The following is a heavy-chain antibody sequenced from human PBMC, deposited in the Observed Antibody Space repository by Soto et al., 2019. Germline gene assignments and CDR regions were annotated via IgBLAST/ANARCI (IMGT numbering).Heavy chain of an antibody. CDR3: ARGRVGATTDYFDY. J-gene: IGHJ4*02. CDR1: GGSISRGGYY. D-gene: IGHD1-26*01. V-gene: IGHV4-31*03. CDR2: IYYSGNT. Sequence: SETLSLTCSVSGGSISRGGYYWSWIRQHPGRGLEWIGYIYYSGNTYYNPSLKSRVTISVDTSKNQFSLKLSAVTAADTAVYYCARGRVGATTDYFDYWGQGTLVTSPQ.